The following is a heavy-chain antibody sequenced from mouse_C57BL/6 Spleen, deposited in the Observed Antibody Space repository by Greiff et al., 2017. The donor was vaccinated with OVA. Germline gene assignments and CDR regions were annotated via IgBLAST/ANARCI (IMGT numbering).Heavy chain of an antibody. J-gene: IGHJ4*01. Sequence: QVQLKQPGAELVMPGASVKLSCKASGYTFTSYWMHWVKQRPGQGLEWIGEIDPSDSYTNYNQKFKGKSTLTVDKSSSTAYMQLSSLTSEDSAVYYCAISTMVTTRAMDYWGQGTSVTVSS. CDR1: GYTFTSYW. CDR3: AISTMVTTRAMDY. V-gene: IGHV1-69*01. D-gene: IGHD2-2*01. CDR2: IDPSDSYT.